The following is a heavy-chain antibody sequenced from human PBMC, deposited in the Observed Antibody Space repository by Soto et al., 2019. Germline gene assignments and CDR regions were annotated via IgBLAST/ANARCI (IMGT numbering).Heavy chain of an antibody. J-gene: IGHJ3*02. V-gene: IGHV4-59*01. Sequence: SETLSLTCTFSGGSISSYYWNLIRQPPGKGLEWIGYIYYSGSTNYNPSLKSRVTISVDTSKNQFSLKLSSVTAADTAVYYCARFNKAFDIWGQGTMVTVSS. CDR1: GGSISSYY. CDR2: IYYSGST. CDR3: ARFNKAFDI.